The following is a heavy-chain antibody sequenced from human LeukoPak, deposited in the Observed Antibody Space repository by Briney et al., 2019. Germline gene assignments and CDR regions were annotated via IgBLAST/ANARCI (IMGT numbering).Heavy chain of an antibody. J-gene: IGHJ4*02. CDR3: VRDPSSAVAGYFDY. Sequence: GGSLRLSCAASGFTFSSYSMNWVRQAPGKGLEWVSYMSSSSSTIYYADSVKGRFTISRDNAKNSLHLQMNSLRDEDTAVYYCVRDPSSAVAGYFDYWGQGTLVTVSS. D-gene: IGHD6-19*01. CDR1: GFTFSSYS. V-gene: IGHV3-48*02. CDR2: MSSSSSTI.